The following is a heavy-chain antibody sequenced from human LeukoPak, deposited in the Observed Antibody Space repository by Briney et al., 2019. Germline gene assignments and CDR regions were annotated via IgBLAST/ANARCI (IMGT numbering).Heavy chain of an antibody. CDR3: ARVGTATTYYYYYGMDV. J-gene: IGHJ6*02. CDR1: GYTFTGYY. V-gene: IGHV1-2*06. D-gene: IGHD4-17*01. CDR2: INPNSGGT. Sequence: ASVKVSCKASGYTFTGYYMHWVRQSPGQGLEWMGRINPNSGGTNYAQKFQGRVTITRDTSASTAYMELSSLGSEDTAVYYCARVGTATTYYYYYGMDVWGQGTTVTVSS.